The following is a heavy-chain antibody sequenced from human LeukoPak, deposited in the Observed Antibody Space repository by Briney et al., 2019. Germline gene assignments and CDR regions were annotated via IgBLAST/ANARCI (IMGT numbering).Heavy chain of an antibody. CDR2: IYSGGDT. J-gene: IGHJ4*02. Sequence: GGSLRLSCAASGFTVSSKYMSWVRQAPGEGLEWVSVIYSGGDTYYADSVKGRFTISRDNSKNMIYLEMSSLKAEDTAVYYCAKERNLEIAVAGTIFDYWGQGTLVTDSS. CDR3: AKERNLEIAVAGTIFDY. V-gene: IGHV3-66*01. CDR1: GFTVSSKY. D-gene: IGHD6-19*01.